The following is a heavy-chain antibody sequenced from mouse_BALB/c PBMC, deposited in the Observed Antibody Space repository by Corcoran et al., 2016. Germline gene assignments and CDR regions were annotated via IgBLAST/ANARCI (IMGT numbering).Heavy chain of an antibody. J-gene: IGHJ2*01. V-gene: IGHV8-12*01. CDR1: GFSLSTSGMG. CDR3: ARRAVFDY. CDR2: IYWDDDK. Sequence: QVTLKESGPGILQPSQTLSLTCSFSGFSLSTSGMGVSWIRQPSGKVLQWLANIYWDDDKRYNPTLKSRPTLSKDTSSNQVFLKITSVDTADTATYYCARRAVFDYWGQGTTLTVSS.